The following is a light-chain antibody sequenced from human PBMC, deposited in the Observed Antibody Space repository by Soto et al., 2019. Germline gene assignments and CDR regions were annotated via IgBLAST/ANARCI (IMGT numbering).Light chain of an antibody. CDR1: SSDVGGYKF. CDR2: DVN. CDR3: CSYTSGSRYV. J-gene: IGLJ1*01. Sequence: QSALTQPASVSGSPGQSITISCTGTSSDVGGYKFVSWNQQHPGKAPKFLIYDVNVRPSGVSDRFSGSKSGNTASLTISGLQAEDEADYYCCSYTSGSRYVFGTGTKLTVL. V-gene: IGLV2-14*01.